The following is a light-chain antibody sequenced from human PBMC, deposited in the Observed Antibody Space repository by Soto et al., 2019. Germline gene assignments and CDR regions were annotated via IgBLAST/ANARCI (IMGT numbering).Light chain of an antibody. Sequence: DIQMTQSPSSLSASVGDRVTITCRASQRIGSFLNWYQQKPGKAPKFLISAAYTLQSGVPSRFRGSGSGTDFTLTISSLQPDDLATYFCQQSYSPPYTFGQGTKLEIK. CDR2: AAY. CDR3: QQSYSPPYT. CDR1: QRIGSF. V-gene: IGKV1-39*01. J-gene: IGKJ2*01.